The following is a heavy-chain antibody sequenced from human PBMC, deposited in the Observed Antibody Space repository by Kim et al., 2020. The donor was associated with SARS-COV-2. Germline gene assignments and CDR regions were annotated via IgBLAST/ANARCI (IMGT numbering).Heavy chain of an antibody. V-gene: IGHV3-23*01. Sequence: GGSLRLSCAVSGLPFSSYAMSWVRQAPGKGLEWVSAITGGGGSTYYADSVQGRFSISRDNGKNTLSLLMSSLRADDTAVYYCAKSTHETHTWPFDYWGQGTLVTVSS. J-gene: IGHJ4*02. CDR1: GLPFSSYA. CDR3: AKSTHETHTWPFDY. CDR2: ITGGGGST.